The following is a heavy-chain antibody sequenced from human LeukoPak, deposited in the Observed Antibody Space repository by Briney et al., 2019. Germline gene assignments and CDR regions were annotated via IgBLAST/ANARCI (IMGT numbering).Heavy chain of an antibody. CDR2: IYSSGSI. CDR3: ARQAYDTGYEAFDI. D-gene: IGHD3-22*01. V-gene: IGHV4-4*07. Sequence: SETLSLTCSVSGGSISNYYWNWIRQPAGKGLEWIGRIYSSGSINDNPSLKSRVTMSVDTSKNQFSLKLRSVTAADTAVYYCARQAYDTGYEAFDIWGQGTMVTVSS. CDR1: GGSISNYY. J-gene: IGHJ3*02.